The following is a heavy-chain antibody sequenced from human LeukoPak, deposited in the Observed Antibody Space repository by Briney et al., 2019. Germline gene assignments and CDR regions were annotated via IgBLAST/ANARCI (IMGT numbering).Heavy chain of an antibody. Sequence: SETLALTCTVSGGSISSYYWSWIRQPPGKGLKWIGYIYYSGSTNYNPSLKSRVTISVDTSKNQFSLKLSSVTAADTAVYYCARNTDYWGQGTLVTVSS. J-gene: IGHJ4*02. CDR2: IYYSGST. V-gene: IGHV4-59*01. CDR3: ARNTDY. CDR1: GGSISSYY.